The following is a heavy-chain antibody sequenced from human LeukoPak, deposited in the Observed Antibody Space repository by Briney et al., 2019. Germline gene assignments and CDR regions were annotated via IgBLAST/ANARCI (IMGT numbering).Heavy chain of an antibody. CDR2: INPNSGGT. CDR1: GYTFTGYY. Sequence: ASVKVSCKASGYTFTGYYMHWVRQAPGQGLEWMGWINPNSGGTNYAQKFQGRVTMTRDTSISTVYMELSRLRSDDTAVYYCARAPYYDFWSGYYPTSYYFDYWGQGTLVTVSS. V-gene: IGHV1-2*02. J-gene: IGHJ4*02. CDR3: ARAPYYDFWSGYYPTSYYFDY. D-gene: IGHD3-3*01.